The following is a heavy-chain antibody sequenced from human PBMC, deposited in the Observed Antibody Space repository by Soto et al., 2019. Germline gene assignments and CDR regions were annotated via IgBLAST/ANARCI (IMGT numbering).Heavy chain of an antibody. V-gene: IGHV1-69*13. CDR3: ARDPSQLRYYDWPLDY. J-gene: IGHJ4*02. D-gene: IGHD3-9*01. Sequence: SVKVSCKASGGTFSSYAISWVRQAPGQGLEWMGGIIPIFGTANYAQKFQGRVTITADESTSTAYMELSSLRSEDTAVYYCARDPSQLRYYDWPLDYWGQGTLVTVSS. CDR2: IIPIFGTA. CDR1: GGTFSSYA.